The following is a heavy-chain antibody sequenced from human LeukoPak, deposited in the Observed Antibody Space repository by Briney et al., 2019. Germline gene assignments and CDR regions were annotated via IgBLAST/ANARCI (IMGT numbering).Heavy chain of an antibody. Sequence: GGSLRLSCAASGFTFSSYGMHWVRQAPGKGLEWVAFIRYDGSNKYYADSVKGRFTISRDNSKNTLYLQMNSLRAEDTAVYYCAKDETLRCFDWLRKNPHYYYYYYMDVWGKGTTVTISS. V-gene: IGHV3-30*02. D-gene: IGHD3-9*01. CDR2: IRYDGSNK. CDR3: AKDETLRCFDWLRKNPHYYYYYYMDV. CDR1: GFTFSSYG. J-gene: IGHJ6*03.